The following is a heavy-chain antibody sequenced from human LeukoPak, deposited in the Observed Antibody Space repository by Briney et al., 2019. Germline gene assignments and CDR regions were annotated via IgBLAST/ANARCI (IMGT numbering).Heavy chain of an antibody. CDR3: ARLGPSNWHYDY. CDR2: IWSYGNNK. CDR1: GFPLSSCG. J-gene: IGHJ4*02. Sequence: PGMSLRLSCAASGFPLSSCGMHCVRQAPGKGREGVAVIWSYGNNKYYGYSVKCRFTISRENSKNTLFLQMDSLRAEDTDVYYCARLGPSNWHYDYWGQGNLVTVSS. V-gene: IGHV3-33*01. D-gene: IGHD1-7*01.